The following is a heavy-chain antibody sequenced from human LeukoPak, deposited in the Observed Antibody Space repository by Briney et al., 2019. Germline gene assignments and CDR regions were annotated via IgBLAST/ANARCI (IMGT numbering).Heavy chain of an antibody. CDR2: IYHSGNT. J-gene: IGHJ5*02. Sequence: SETLSLTCAVSGFSISSGYYWGWIRQPPGKGLEWIASIYHSGNTYYNPSLKSRVAISVDTSKNQVSRKLNPVTAAATAVYYCARQVSWAVFGDNWFDPWGQGTLVTVSS. V-gene: IGHV4-38-2*01. D-gene: IGHD3-3*01. CDR1: GFSISSGYY. CDR3: ARQVSWAVFGDNWFDP.